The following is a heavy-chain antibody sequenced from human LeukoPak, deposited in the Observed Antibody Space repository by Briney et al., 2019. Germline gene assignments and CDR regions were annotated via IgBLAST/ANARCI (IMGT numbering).Heavy chain of an antibody. J-gene: IGHJ4*02. CDR2: IYHSGST. Sequence: SETLSLTCAVSGYSISSGYYWGWIRQPPGKGLEWIGSIYHSGSTYYNPSLKSRVTISVDTSKNQFSLKLSSVTAADTAVYYCAREAGGTSYFDYWGQGTLVTVSS. V-gene: IGHV4-38-2*02. CDR1: GYSISSGYY. D-gene: IGHD3-16*01. CDR3: AREAGGTSYFDY.